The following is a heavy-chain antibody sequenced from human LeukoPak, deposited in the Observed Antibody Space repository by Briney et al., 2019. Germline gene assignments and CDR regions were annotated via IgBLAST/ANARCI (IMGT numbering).Heavy chain of an antibody. CDR3: VRSLTIAVAGTDL. CDR2: ISSGGTTI. V-gene: IGHV3-48*03. D-gene: IGHD6-19*01. Sequence: PGGSQTLSCSVSGFTFKSYEMNWARLAPGKGLEWIAYISSGGTTIFYADSVKGRFTVSRDNDRSLLYLQMNSLRADDTATYYCVRSLTIAVAGTDLWGQGTVVTVS. CDR1: GFTFKSYE. J-gene: IGHJ5*02.